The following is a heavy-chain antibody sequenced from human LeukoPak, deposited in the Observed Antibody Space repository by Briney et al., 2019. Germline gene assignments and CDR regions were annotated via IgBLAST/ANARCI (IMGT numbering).Heavy chain of an antibody. V-gene: IGHV1-69*13. J-gene: IGHJ4*02. CDR1: GGTFSSYA. CDR3: ARAGRRLFGVLIPLSFDY. CDR2: IIPIFGTA. Sequence: SVKVSCKASGGTFSSYAISWVRQAPGQGLEWMGGIIPIFGTANYAQKFQGRVTITADESTSTAYMELSSLRSEDTAVYYCARAGRRLFGVLIPLSFDYWGQGTQVTVSS. D-gene: IGHD3-3*01.